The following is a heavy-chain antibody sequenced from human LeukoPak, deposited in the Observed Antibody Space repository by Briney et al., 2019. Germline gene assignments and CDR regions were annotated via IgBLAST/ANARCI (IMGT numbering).Heavy chain of an antibody. V-gene: IGHV4-4*07. J-gene: IGHJ2*01. D-gene: IGHD6-13*01. Sequence: SQTLSLTCTVSSGSISNYDWSWIRQPAGKGLEWIGRIYTSGSTNYNPSLKSRVTMSVDTSKKQFSLKLSSVTAADTAVYYCARLTSSWYQDWYFDLWGRGTLVTVSS. CDR2: IYTSGST. CDR3: ARLTSSWYQDWYFDL. CDR1: SGSISNYD.